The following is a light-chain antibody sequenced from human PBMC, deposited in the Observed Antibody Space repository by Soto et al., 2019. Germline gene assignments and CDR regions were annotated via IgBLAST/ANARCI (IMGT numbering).Light chain of an antibody. Sequence: DIQMTQSPSSLSASIGDRVNFTCQASQTIRTYLNWYQQKPGRAPSLLISAASNLHSGVPSRFSGSGSGTDFTLTISSLQPEDSATYYCQHSYSAPHTFGQGTKLEIK. J-gene: IGKJ2*01. V-gene: IGKV1-39*01. CDR2: AAS. CDR3: QHSYSAPHT. CDR1: QTIRTY.